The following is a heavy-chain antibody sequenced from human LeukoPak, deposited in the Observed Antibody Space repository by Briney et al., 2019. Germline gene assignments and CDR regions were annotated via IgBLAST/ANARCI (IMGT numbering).Heavy chain of an antibody. J-gene: IGHJ4*02. Sequence: GGSLRLSCAVSGFIFSIYWMSWVRQAPGKGREWVANIKQEGSEKFYVDSVKGRFAISRDNAKNSLYLQKNSLRAEDTAVYYCARLLSPGRAVAGTIGYFDYWGQRTLVTVSS. CDR2: IKQEGSEK. CDR3: ARLLSPGRAVAGTIGYFDY. D-gene: IGHD6-19*01. CDR1: GFIFSIYW. V-gene: IGHV3-7*01.